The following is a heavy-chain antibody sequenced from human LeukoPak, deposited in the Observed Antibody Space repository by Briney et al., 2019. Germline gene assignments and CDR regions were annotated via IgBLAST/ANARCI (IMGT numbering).Heavy chain of an antibody. CDR2: ISSSGSTI. D-gene: IGHD3-10*02. CDR1: GFSFGNHA. V-gene: IGHV3-48*03. Sequence: PGGSLRLSCAASGFSFGNHAMIWVRQAPGKGLGWVSYISSSGSTIYYADSVKGRFTISRDNAKHSLYLQMNSLRAEDTAVYYCAELGITMIGGVWGKGTTVTISS. CDR3: AELGITMIGGV. J-gene: IGHJ6*04.